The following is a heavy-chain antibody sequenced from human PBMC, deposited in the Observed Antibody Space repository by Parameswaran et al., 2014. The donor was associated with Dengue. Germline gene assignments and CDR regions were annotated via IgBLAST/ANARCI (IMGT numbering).Heavy chain of an antibody. J-gene: IGHJ5*02. CDR2: ISSSSSYI. Sequence: VRQAPGKGLEWVSSISSSSSYIYYADSVKGRFTISRDNAKNSLYLQMNSLRAEDTAVYYCARDYDIVVVPAASPFDPWGQGTLVTVSS. CDR3: ARDYDIVVVPAASPFDP. D-gene: IGHD2-2*01. V-gene: IGHV3-21*01.